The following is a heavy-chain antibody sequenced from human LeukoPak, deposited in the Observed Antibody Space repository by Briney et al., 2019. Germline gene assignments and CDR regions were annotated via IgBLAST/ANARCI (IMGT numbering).Heavy chain of an antibody. CDR1: GFTFSSYD. CDR3: VRAGPSSGWYTFDY. J-gene: IGHJ4*02. CDR2: IRAGGDT. D-gene: IGHD6-19*01. V-gene: IGHV3-13*04. Sequence: GGSLILSCAASGFTFSSYDMHWVRQATGQGLEWVSTIRAGGDTYYPDSVKGRFTISRENAKNSLYLQMNSLRAGDTAVYYCVRAGPSSGWYTFDYWGQGILVTVSS.